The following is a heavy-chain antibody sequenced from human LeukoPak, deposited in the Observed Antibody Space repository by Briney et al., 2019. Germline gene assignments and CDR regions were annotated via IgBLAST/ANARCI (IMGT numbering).Heavy chain of an antibody. J-gene: IGHJ4*02. CDR1: GGSICSYY. CDR2: IYYSGST. CDR3: ARAFHRGVIDY. Sequence: SETLSLTCTVSGGSICSYYWSWIRQPPGKGLEWIGYIYYSGSTNYNPSLKSRVTISVDTSKNQFSLKLSSVTAADTAVYYCARAFHRGVIDYWGQGTLVTVSS. D-gene: IGHD3-10*01. V-gene: IGHV4-59*01.